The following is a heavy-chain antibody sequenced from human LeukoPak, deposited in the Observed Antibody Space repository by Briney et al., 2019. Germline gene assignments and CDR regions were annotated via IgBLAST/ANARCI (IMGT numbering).Heavy chain of an antibody. Sequence: TGGSLRLSCAASGFTVSSNYMSWVRQAPGKGLEWVSIIYSDGSTDYADSVKGRFIISRDNSKNTLYLQMNSLRAEDTAVYYCARDKPGGSGSLDYWGQGTLVTVSS. CDR3: ARDKPGGSGSLDY. D-gene: IGHD3-10*01. V-gene: IGHV3-53*01. J-gene: IGHJ4*02. CDR1: GFTVSSNY. CDR2: IYSDGST.